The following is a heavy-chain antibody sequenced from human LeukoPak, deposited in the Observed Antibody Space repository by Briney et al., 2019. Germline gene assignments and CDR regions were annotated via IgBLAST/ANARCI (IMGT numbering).Heavy chain of an antibody. CDR2: ISYDGSNK. D-gene: IGHD3-3*01. J-gene: IGHJ4*02. Sequence: GGSLRLSCAASGFTFSSYAMHWVCQAPGKGLEWVAVISYDGSNKYYADSVKGRFTISRDNSKNTLYLQMNSLRAEDTAVYYCASPPPLDDFWSGYSENVYDYWGQGTLVTVSS. CDR1: GFTFSSYA. CDR3: ASPPPLDDFWSGYSENVYDY. V-gene: IGHV3-30-3*01.